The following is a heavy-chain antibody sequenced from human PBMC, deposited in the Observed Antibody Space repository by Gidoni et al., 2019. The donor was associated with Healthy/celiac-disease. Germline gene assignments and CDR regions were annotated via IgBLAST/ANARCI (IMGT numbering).Heavy chain of an antibody. CDR3: ARHVPNYYGSSGYSYYFDY. J-gene: IGHJ4*02. Sequence: EVQLVQSGAEVKKPGESLKISWKGSGYSFTSYWIGWVRQMPGKGLELMGIIYPGDSDTRYSPSFQGQVTISADKSISTAYLQWSSLKASDTAMYYCARHVPNYYGSSGYSYYFDYWGQGTLVTVSS. D-gene: IGHD3-22*01. CDR1: GYSFTSYW. CDR2: IYPGDSDT. V-gene: IGHV5-51*01.